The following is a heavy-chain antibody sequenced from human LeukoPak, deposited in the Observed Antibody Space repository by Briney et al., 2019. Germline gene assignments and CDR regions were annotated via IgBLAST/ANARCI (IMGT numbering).Heavy chain of an antibody. V-gene: IGHV4-4*07. CDR2: IYTSGST. D-gene: IGHD3-22*01. J-gene: IGHJ4*02. CDR1: GGSISSYY. Sequence: SETLSLTCTVSGGSISSYYWSWIRQPAGKGLEWIGRIYTSGSTNYNPSLKSRVTISVDTPKNQFSLKLSSVTAADTAVYYCASPPYYYDSSGYYFENWGQGTLVTVSS. CDR3: ASPPYYYDSSGYYFEN.